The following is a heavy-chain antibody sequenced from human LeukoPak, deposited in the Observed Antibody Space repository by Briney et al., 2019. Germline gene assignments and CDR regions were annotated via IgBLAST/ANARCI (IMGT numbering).Heavy chain of an antibody. CDR2: ISAYNGNT. D-gene: IGHD5-18*01. CDR3: ARGIQLWLRGWFDP. Sequence: ASVKVSCTASGYTFTSYGISWVRQAPGQGLEWMGWISAYNGNTNYAQKLQGRVTMTTDTSTSTAYMELRSLRSDDTAVYYCARGIQLWLRGWFDPWGQGTLVTVSS. CDR1: GYTFTSYG. V-gene: IGHV1-18*01. J-gene: IGHJ5*02.